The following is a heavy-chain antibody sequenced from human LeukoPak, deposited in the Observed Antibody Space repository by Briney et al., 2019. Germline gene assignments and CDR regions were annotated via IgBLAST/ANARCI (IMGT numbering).Heavy chain of an antibody. J-gene: IGHJ4*02. CDR2: ISGSGDST. V-gene: IGHV3-23*01. D-gene: IGHD3-10*01. CDR3: AKDSGVLLWFGELS. Sequence: GGSLRLSCAASGFTFSSSGMNWVRQAPGKGLEWVSTISGSGDSTYYADSVKGRFTISRDNSKNTLYLQMNSLRAEDTAVYYCAKDSGVLLWFGELSWGQGTLVTVS. CDR1: GFTFSSSG.